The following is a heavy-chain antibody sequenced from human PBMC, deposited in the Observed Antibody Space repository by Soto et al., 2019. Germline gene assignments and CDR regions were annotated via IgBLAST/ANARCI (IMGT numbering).Heavy chain of an antibody. D-gene: IGHD6-19*01. CDR2: IYYSGST. CDR3: AREDRDIYSSGWYRAFDI. V-gene: IGHV4-59*01. Sequence: SETLSLTCTVSGGSISSYYWSWIRQPPGKGLEWIGYIYYSGSTNYNPSLKSRVTISVDTSKNQFSLKLSPVTAADTAVYYCAREDRDIYSSGWYRAFDIWGQGTMVTVSS. J-gene: IGHJ3*02. CDR1: GGSISSYY.